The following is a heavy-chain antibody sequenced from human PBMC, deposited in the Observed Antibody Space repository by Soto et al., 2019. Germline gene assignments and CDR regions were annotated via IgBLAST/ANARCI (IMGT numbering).Heavy chain of an antibody. CDR2: IYPGDSDT. D-gene: IGHD2-15*01. V-gene: IGHV5-51*01. J-gene: IGHJ5*02. CDR1: GYSFTSYW. CDR3: ARGYCSGGSCYRFWFDP. Sequence: GESLKISCKGSGYSFTSYWIGWVRQMPGKGLEWMGIIYPGDSDTRYSPSFQGQVTISADKSISTAYLQWSSLKASDTAMYYCARGYCSGGSCYRFWFDPWGQGTLVTVSS.